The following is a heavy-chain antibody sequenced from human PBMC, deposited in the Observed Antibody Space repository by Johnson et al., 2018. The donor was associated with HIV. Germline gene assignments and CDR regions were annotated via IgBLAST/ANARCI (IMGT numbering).Heavy chain of an antibody. J-gene: IGHJ3*02. CDR2: IAFSGNI. Sequence: VLLVESGGGLVQPGGSLRLSCAASEFTFSNHDMHWVRQTTGKGLEWVSGIAFSGNINPPESVKGRFTISRDNSKNTLYLQMNSLRAEDTAVYYCAKALGWELSIWGQGTMVTVSS. V-gene: IGHV3-13*01. D-gene: IGHD1-26*01. CDR1: EFTFSNHD. CDR3: AKALGWELSI.